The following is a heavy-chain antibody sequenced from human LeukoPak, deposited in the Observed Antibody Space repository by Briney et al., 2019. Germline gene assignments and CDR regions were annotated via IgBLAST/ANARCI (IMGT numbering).Heavy chain of an antibody. V-gene: IGHV1-69*06. Sequence: SVKVSCKASGGTFSSYAISWVRQAPGQRLEWMGGIIPIFGTANYAQKFQGRVTITADKSTSTAYMELSSLRSEDTAVYYCARHRAPITMILGYWGQGTLVTVSS. CDR2: IIPIFGTA. CDR1: GGTFSSYA. D-gene: IGHD3-22*01. CDR3: ARHRAPITMILGY. J-gene: IGHJ4*02.